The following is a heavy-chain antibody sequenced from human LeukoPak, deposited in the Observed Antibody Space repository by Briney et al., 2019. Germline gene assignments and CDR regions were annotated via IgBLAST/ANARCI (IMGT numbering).Heavy chain of an antibody. D-gene: IGHD4-17*01. V-gene: IGHV4-30-4*01. Sequence: PSQTLSLTCTVSGGSISSGDYYWSWIRQPPGRGLEWIGYIYYSGSTYYNPSLKSRVTISVDTSKNRFSLKLSSVTAADTAVYYCARCTTTVTTWFDYWGQGTLVTVSS. CDR1: GGSISSGDYY. CDR2: IYYSGST. J-gene: IGHJ4*02. CDR3: ARCTTTVTTWFDY.